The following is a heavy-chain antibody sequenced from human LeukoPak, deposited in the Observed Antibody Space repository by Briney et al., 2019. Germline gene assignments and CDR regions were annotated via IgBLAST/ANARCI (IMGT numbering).Heavy chain of an antibody. CDR2: INTDGSST. Sequence: GGSLRLSCAASGFTFSSYWMHWVRQAPGKGLVWVSGINTDGSSTNYADSVKGRFTISRDNSKNTLYLQMNSLRAEDTAVYYCARASEGYYDFWSGYYTPPFDYWGQGTLVTVSS. V-gene: IGHV3-74*01. CDR3: ARASEGYYDFWSGYYTPPFDY. J-gene: IGHJ4*02. D-gene: IGHD3-3*01. CDR1: GFTFSSYW.